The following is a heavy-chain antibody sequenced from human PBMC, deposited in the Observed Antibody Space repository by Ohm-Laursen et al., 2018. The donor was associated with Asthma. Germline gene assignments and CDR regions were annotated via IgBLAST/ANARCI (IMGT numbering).Heavy chain of an antibody. CDR3: AREWGGMDV. CDR2: ISTASSFI. D-gene: IGHD1-26*01. CDR1: GYTFSRYS. V-gene: IGHV3-21*01. Sequence: SLRLSCAASGYTFSRYSIHWVRQIPGKGLEWVASISTASSFIYYADSVRGRFTTSRDNAKHSLYLQMTSLRAEDTAVYYCAREWGGMDVWGLGATVTVSS. J-gene: IGHJ6*02.